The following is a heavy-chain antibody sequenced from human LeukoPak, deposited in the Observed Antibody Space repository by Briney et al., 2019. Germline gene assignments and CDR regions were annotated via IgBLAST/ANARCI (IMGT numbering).Heavy chain of an antibody. V-gene: IGHV4-39*01. Sequence: SETLSLTCTVSGGSISGSSYYWGWIRQPPGKGLEWIGSIYYSGSTYYNPSLKSRVTISVDTSKNQFSLKLSSVTAADTAVYYCARHYYDFWSGYYLNWGQGTLVTVSS. J-gene: IGHJ4*02. CDR1: GGSISGSSYY. CDR2: IYYSGST. D-gene: IGHD3-3*01. CDR3: ARHYYDFWSGYYLN.